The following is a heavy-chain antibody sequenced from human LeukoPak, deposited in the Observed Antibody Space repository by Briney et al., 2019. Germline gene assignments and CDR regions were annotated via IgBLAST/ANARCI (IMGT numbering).Heavy chain of an antibody. Sequence: GASVTVSCTASGGTFSSYAISWVRQAPGQGLEWMGGIIPIFGTANYAQKFQGRVTITADESTSTAYMELSSLRSEDTAVYYCARDNVRASYYDILTGYYFPNYFDYWGQGTLVTVSS. CDR3: ARDNVRASYYDILTGYYFPNYFDY. CDR1: GGTFSSYA. V-gene: IGHV1-69*01. D-gene: IGHD3-9*01. J-gene: IGHJ4*02. CDR2: IIPIFGTA.